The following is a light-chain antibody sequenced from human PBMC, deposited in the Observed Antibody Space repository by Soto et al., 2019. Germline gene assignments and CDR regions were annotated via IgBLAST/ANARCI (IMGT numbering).Light chain of an antibody. CDR2: GTS. CDR1: QSVSSN. CDR3: HQYTNFWT. V-gene: IGKV3-15*01. J-gene: IGKJ1*01. Sequence: EIVMTQSPATLSVSPGETATLSCMASQSVSSNLAWYQQKPGQAPRLLIYGTSTRATDIPARFSGSGSGTEVTLTISSLQSEDFAVYYCHQYTNFWTFGQGTEVEIK.